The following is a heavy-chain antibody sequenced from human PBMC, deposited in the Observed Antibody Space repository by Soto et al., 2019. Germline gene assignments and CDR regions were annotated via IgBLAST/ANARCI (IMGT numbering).Heavy chain of an antibody. CDR3: ARLGPSSGFDY. D-gene: IGHD3-22*01. V-gene: IGHV1-69*01. Sequence: ISLVRQAPGQGLEWMGGIIPIFGTANYAQKFQGRVTITADESTSTAYMELSSLRSEDTAVYYCARLGPSSGFDYWGQGTLVTVSS. J-gene: IGHJ4*02. CDR2: IIPIFGTA.